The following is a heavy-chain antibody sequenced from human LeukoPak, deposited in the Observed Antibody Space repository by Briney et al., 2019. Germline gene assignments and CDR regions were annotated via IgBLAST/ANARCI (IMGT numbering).Heavy chain of an antibody. J-gene: IGHJ4*02. CDR1: GFTFSSYA. V-gene: IGHV3-30-3*01. CDR3: ARDPSNDYGDSVYFDY. CDR2: ISYDGSNK. Sequence: PGRSLRLSCAASGFTFSSYAMHWVRQAPGKGLAWVAVISYDGSNKYYADTVKGRFTISRDNSKNTLYLQRNSLRAEDTAVYYCARDPSNDYGDSVYFDYWGQGTLVTVSS. D-gene: IGHD4-17*01.